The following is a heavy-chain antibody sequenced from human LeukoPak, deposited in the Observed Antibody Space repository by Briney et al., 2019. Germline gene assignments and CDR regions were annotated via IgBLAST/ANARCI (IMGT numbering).Heavy chain of an antibody. J-gene: IGHJ4*02. D-gene: IGHD1-26*01. V-gene: IGHV3-64D*09. CDR3: VKDLYGWEPKSGDY. Sequence: PGGSLRLSCSASVFTFSTYAMHWVRQAPGKGLEYVSAISSNGISTYYADSVKGRFTISRDNSKNTLYLQMSSLRAEDTAVYYCVKDLYGWEPKSGDYWGQGTLVTVSS. CDR1: VFTFSTYA. CDR2: ISSNGIST.